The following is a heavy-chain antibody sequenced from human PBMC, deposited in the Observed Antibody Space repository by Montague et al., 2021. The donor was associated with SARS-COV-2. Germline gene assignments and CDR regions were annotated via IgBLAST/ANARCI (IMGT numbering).Heavy chain of an antibody. V-gene: IGHV3-23*01. D-gene: IGHD2-2*01. J-gene: IGHJ5*01. Sequence: YLRLSCAASGFIFNDYAINWVRQTPGKALEWVSAISGSGGGTYYAESVKGRFTTSRDTSKNTVYLQMNSLRLEDTALYFCARDHERVGWPLDSWGQGTLVIVSS. CDR1: GFIFNDYA. CDR2: ISGSGGGT. CDR3: ARDHERVGWPLDS.